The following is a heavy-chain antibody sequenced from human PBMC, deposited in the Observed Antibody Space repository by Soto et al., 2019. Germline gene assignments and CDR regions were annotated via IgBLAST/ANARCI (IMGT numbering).Heavy chain of an antibody. Sequence: ASVKVSCTASGYTFTSYAMHWVRQAPGQRLEWMGWINAGNGNTKYSQKFQGRVTITRDTSASTAYMELSSLRSEDTAVYYCARGSPLYSGSYLLYWGQGTLVTVSS. CDR2: INAGNGNT. CDR1: GYTFTSYA. CDR3: ARGSPLYSGSYLLY. V-gene: IGHV1-3*01. D-gene: IGHD1-26*01. J-gene: IGHJ4*02.